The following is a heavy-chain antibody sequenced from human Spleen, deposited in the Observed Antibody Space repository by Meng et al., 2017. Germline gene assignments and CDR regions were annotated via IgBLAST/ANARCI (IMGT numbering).Heavy chain of an antibody. V-gene: IGHV3-23*01. J-gene: IGHJ4*02. Sequence: GGSLRLSCAASGFTFRNYAMSWVRQAPGKGLEWVSGISDSGGSTYYADSVKSRFTISRDNSKNTLYLQVSSLRSDDTAVYYCAKDLGWGYFDYWGQGTLVTVSS. CDR1: GFTFRNYA. CDR2: ISDSGGST. D-gene: IGHD1-26*01. CDR3: AKDLGWGYFDY.